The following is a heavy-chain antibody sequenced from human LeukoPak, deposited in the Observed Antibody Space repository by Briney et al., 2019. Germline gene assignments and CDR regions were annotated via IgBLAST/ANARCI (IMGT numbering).Heavy chain of an antibody. CDR1: GFTFSTCA. J-gene: IGHJ3*02. D-gene: IGHD5-18*01. V-gene: IGHV3-23*01. CDR2: ISGSGSKT. Sequence: GGSLRLSCAASGFTFSTCAINWVRQAPGKGLEWVSGISGSGSKTFYADSVKGRFTISRDNPKNTLYPQMNSLRPEDTAVYYCVKEPRGYSFSFDIWGQGTMVTVSS. CDR3: VKEPRGYSFSFDI.